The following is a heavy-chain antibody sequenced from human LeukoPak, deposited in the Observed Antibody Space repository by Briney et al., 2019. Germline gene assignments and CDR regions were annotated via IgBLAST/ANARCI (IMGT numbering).Heavy chain of an antibody. D-gene: IGHD2-21*01. CDR1: GGTFSGYE. V-gene: IGHV1-69*04. J-gene: IGHJ4*02. CDR2: IISILNIT. CDR3: AVLVVVITTTPTGLD. Sequence: GSSVKVSCKVSGGTFSGYEISWVRPAPGQGLEWMGRIISILNITNYAPRFQGRVTITADKSTSTAYMELSSLRSEDTAVYYCAVLVVVITTTPTGLDWGQGTLVTVSS.